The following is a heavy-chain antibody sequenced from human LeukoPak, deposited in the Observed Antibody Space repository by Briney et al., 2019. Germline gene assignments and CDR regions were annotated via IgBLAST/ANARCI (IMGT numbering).Heavy chain of an antibody. CDR1: GVSFSSYA. D-gene: IGHD6-13*01. Sequence: GASLRLSCAASGVSFSSYAMTWVRQAPGKGLEWLSGISGNGGSTHDADSVKGRFTISRDNSKNTLYLQMSSLRAEDTAVYYCAQCTGTRWYYNPFDYWGQGTLVTVSS. CDR3: AQCTGTRWYYNPFDY. J-gene: IGHJ4*02. V-gene: IGHV3-23*01. CDR2: ISGNGGST.